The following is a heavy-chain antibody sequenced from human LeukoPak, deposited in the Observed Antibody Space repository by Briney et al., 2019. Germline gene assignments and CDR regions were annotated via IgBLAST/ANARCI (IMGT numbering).Heavy chain of an antibody. D-gene: IGHD2-15*01. CDR3: AKIAQIQAAFWFDP. CDR2: IRYDGSNK. Sequence: GGSLRLSCAASGFTFSSYGMHWVRQAPGKGLEWVAFIRYDGSNKYYADSVKGRFTISRDNSKNTLYLQMNSLRAEDTAVYYCAKIAQIQAAFWFDPWGQGTLVTVSS. J-gene: IGHJ5*02. CDR1: GFTFSSYG. V-gene: IGHV3-30*02.